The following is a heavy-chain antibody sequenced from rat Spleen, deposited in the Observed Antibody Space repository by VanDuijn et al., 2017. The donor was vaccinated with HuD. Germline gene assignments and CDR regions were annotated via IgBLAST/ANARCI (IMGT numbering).Heavy chain of an antibody. D-gene: IGHD1-11*01. Sequence: EVQLGESGGGLVQPGWSLKLSCAASGFSFENYGMHWIRQAPTKGLEWVASISPSGGSTYYRDSVKGRFTISRDNAKSTLYLQMDSLRSEDTATYYCATLFNYGGYGYWGQGVMVTVSS. CDR3: ATLFNYGGYGY. CDR1: GFSFENYG. J-gene: IGHJ2*01. CDR2: ISPSGGST. V-gene: IGHV5-19*01.